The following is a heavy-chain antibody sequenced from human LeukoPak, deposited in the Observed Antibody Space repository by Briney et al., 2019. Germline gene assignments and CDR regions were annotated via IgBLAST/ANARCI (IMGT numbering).Heavy chain of an antibody. V-gene: IGHV1-2*02. Sequence: ASVKVSCKASGGTFSSYAISWVRQAPGQGLEWMGWINPNSGGTNYAQKFQGRVTMTRDTSISTAYMELSRLRSDDTAVYYCARDPTCGGDCLDFYGMDVWGQGTTVTVSS. CDR3: ARDPTCGGDCLDFYGMDV. CDR2: INPNSGGT. D-gene: IGHD2-21*02. J-gene: IGHJ6*02. CDR1: GGTFSSYA.